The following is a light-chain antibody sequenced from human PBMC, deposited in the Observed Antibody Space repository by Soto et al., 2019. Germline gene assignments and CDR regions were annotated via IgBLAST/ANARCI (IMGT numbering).Light chain of an antibody. V-gene: IGLV2-14*01. CDR1: SSDVGSIYNQ. CDR3: CSYAGSYTYV. J-gene: IGLJ1*01. CDR2: EVS. Sequence: QSVLTQPASVSGSPGQSTTISCTGTSSDVGSIYNQASWYQHHPGRVPKLMIYEVSNRPSGVSNRFSGSKSGNTASLTISGLQAEDEADYFCCSYAGSYTYVFGTGTKVTV.